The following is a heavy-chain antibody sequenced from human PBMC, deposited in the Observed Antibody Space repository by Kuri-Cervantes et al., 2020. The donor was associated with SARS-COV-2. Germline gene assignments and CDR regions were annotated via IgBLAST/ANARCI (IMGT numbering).Heavy chain of an antibody. CDR3: VRDGDHWNFDY. D-gene: IGHD1-1*01. V-gene: IGHV3-74*01. CDR1: GFTFSSYA. J-gene: IGHJ4*02. CDR2: INPDGSYA. Sequence: LSLTCAASGFTFSSYAMSWVRQAPGKGLVWVSRINPDGSYANNADSVKGRFTLSRDNAKNVLFLQMNSLRAEDTAVYYCVRDGDHWNFDYWGQGTLVTVSS.